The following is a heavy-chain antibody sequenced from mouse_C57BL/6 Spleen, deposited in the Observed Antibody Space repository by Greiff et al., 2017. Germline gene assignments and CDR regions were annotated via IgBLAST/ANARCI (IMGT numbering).Heavy chain of an antibody. CDR2: IDPETGGT. D-gene: IGHD1-1*01. V-gene: IGHV1-15*01. J-gene: IGHJ1*03. CDR1: GYTFTDYE. CDR3: TRPTVEWDCDG. Sequence: QVQLQQPGAELVRPGASVTLSCKASGYTFTDYEMHWVKQTPVHGLEWIGAIDPETGGTAYNQKFKGKAILTADKSSSTAYMELRSLTSEDSAVYYCTRPTVEWDCDGWGTGTTVTVSS.